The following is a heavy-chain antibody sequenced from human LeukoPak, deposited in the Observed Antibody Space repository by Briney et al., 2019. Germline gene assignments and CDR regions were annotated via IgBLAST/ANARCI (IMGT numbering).Heavy chain of an antibody. Sequence: GGSLRLSCAASGFSFDGYSMNWVRQAPGKGLEWVSFITATGGSRHYTDSVKGRFTISRDNAKNSLYIQMNSLRAEDTAVYYCARHGYNGFDMWGQGTMVTVSS. D-gene: IGHD5-12*01. CDR2: ITATGGSR. V-gene: IGHV3-21*01. J-gene: IGHJ3*02. CDR3: ARHGYNGFDM. CDR1: GFSFDGYS.